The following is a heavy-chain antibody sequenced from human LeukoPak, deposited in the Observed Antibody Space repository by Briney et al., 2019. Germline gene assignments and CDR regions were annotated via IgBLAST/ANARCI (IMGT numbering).Heavy chain of an antibody. CDR3: AREDTYRPFDY. CDR2: IKQDGSEK. V-gene: IGHV3-7*01. D-gene: IGHD3-16*02. Sequence: GGSLRLSCAASGFTFSSYWMSWVRQAPGKGLEWVANIKQDGSEKYYVDSAKGRFAISRDNAKNSLYLQMNSLRAEDTAVYYCAREDTYRPFDYWGQGTLVTVSS. CDR1: GFTFSSYW. J-gene: IGHJ4*02.